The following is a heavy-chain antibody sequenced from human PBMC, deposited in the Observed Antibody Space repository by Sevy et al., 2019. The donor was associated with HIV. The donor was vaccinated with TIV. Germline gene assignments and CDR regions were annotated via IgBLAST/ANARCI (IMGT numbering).Heavy chain of an antibody. J-gene: IGHJ5*02. CDR2: INHSGST. CDR1: GGSFSGYY. D-gene: IGHD3-22*01. V-gene: IGHV4-34*01. CDR3: ARARSAGDSSGYYLFDP. Sequence: KQSQTLSLTCAVYGGSFSGYYWSWIRQPPGKGLEWIGEINHSGSTNYNPSLKSRVTISVDTSKNQFSLKLSSVTAADTAVYYCARARSAGDSSGYYLFDPWGQGTLVTVSS.